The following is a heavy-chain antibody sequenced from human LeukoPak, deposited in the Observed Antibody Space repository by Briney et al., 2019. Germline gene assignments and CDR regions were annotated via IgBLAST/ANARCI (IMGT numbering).Heavy chain of an antibody. CDR2: INPNSGGT. V-gene: IGHV1-2*02. CDR1: GYTFTGYY. CDR3: ARVDPASLAVHY. D-gene: IGHD6-19*01. J-gene: IGHJ4*02. Sequence: ASVKVSCKASGYTFTGYYLNWMRQAPGQGLEWMGRINPNSGGTNCGRKFQGRVTMTRDTSISTAYMELSSLTFDDTAVYYCARVDPASLAVHYWGQGTLVTVSS.